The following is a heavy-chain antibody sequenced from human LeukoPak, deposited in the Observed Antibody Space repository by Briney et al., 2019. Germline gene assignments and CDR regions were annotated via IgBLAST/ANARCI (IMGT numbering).Heavy chain of an antibody. D-gene: IGHD2-2*01. Sequence: SETLSLTCIVSGGSISSYYWNWIRQSAGKGLEWIGRIYIGGSTSYNPSLKSRVTMSVDTSKIQFSLNLTSVTAADTAMYYCARGPRMVAMNGYAFDIWGPGTAVIVSS. CDR2: IYIGGST. V-gene: IGHV4-4*07. CDR3: ARGPRMVAMNGYAFDI. CDR1: GGSISSYY. J-gene: IGHJ3*02.